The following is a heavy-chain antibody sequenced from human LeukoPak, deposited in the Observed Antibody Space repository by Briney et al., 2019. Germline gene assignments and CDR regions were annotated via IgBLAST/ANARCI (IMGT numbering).Heavy chain of an antibody. CDR3: ARDPQYGDHVGYFDS. J-gene: IGHJ4*03. CDR1: GFTVNSNY. Sequence: GGSLRLSCAASGFTVNSNYMSWVRQAPGKGLEWVSVIYSGDKTYYADSVKGRFTISRDNSNNTLYLQMNSLRAEDTAVYYCARDPQYGDHVGYFDSWGQGTLVTVSS. CDR2: IYSGDKT. D-gene: IGHD4-17*01. V-gene: IGHV3-66*01.